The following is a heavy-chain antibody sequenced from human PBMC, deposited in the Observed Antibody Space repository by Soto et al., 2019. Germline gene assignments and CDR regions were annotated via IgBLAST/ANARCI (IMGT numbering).Heavy chain of an antibody. D-gene: IGHD3-22*01. CDR1: GGSVSSGSYY. V-gene: IGHV4-61*01. CDR3: ASGYYYFDY. CDR2: ISYSGSN. J-gene: IGHJ4*02. Sequence: QVQLQESGPGLVKPSETLSLTCTVSGGSVSSGSYYWSWIRQPPGKGLEWIGYISYSGSNNYNPPIMIRVTISVDTSKSQFSLKLSSVTAADTAVYYWASGYYYFDYWGQGTLVTVSS.